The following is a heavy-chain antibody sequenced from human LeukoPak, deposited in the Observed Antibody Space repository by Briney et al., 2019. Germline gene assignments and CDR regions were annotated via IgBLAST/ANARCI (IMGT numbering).Heavy chain of an antibody. D-gene: IGHD2-2*01. CDR2: ISSSSSYI. Sequence: GGSLRLSCAASGSTFSSHTMNWVRQAPGKGLEWVSSISSSSSYIYYADSVKGRFTISRDNAKNSLYLQMNSLRAEDTAVYYCARARGAYCSSTSCYYFDYWGQGTLVTVSS. CDR3: ARARGAYCSSTSCYYFDY. CDR1: GSTFSSHT. V-gene: IGHV3-21*01. J-gene: IGHJ4*02.